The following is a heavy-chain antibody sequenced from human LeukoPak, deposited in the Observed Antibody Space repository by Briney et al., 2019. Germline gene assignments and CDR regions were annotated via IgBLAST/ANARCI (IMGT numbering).Heavy chain of an antibody. CDR3: AKDWGSKFASGSSYLDS. CDR2: IVHDGNNK. CDR1: GFTFSSYG. Sequence: GGSLRLSCAASGFTFSSYGMHWVRQAPGKGLEWVAVIVHDGNNKFYADSVKGRFTISRDNSKNTLYLQMDGLKPEDTAVYFCAKDWGSKFASGSSYLDSWGQATLVTVSS. V-gene: IGHV3-30*18. J-gene: IGHJ4*02. D-gene: IGHD3-10*01.